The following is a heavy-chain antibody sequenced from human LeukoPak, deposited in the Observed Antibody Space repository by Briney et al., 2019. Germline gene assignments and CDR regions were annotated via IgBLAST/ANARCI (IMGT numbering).Heavy chain of an antibody. CDR2: IYYSGST. V-gene: IGHV4-59*12. J-gene: IGHJ4*02. D-gene: IGHD3-10*01. Sequence: RPSETLSLTCTVSGGSISSYYWSWIRQPPGKGLEWIGYIYYSGSTNYNPSLKSRVTISVDTSKNQFSLKLTSVSALDTAVYYCTGGGSYYWAPDYWGQGTLVTVSS. CDR3: TGGGSYYWAPDY. CDR1: GGSISSYY.